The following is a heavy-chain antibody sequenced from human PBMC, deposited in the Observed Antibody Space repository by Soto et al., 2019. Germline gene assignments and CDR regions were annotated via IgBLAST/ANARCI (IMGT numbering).Heavy chain of an antibody. J-gene: IGHJ6*02. CDR1: GFSLSSGRMG. CDR3: ARMDGDFNYYALDV. Sequence: SGATLVNPTETLTLTCTVSGFSLSSGRMGVSWIRQPPGKPLEWLAHFFSDVERSYSASMQSRLTLSTDISGSQVVLTMTNMDPVDTATYYCARMDGDFNYYALDVWGQGXTVTVYS. V-gene: IGHV2-26*01. CDR2: FFSDVER. D-gene: IGHD4-17*01.